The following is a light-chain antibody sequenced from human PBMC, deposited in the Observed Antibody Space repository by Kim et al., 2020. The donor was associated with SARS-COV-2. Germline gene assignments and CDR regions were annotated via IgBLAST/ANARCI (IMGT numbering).Light chain of an antibody. J-gene: IGLJ2*01. V-gene: IGLV2-14*03. CDR2: DVS. CDR1: SSDVGGYNY. Sequence: GHSITISCTGTSSDVGGYNYVSWYQQHPGKAPKLMIYDVSNRPSGVSNRFSGSKSGNTASLTISGLQAEDEADYYCSSYTSSSTLVFGGGTKVTVL. CDR3: SSYTSSSTLV.